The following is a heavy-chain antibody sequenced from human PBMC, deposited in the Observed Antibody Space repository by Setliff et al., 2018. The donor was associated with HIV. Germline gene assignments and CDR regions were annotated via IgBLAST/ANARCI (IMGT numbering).Heavy chain of an antibody. V-gene: IGHV4-59*08. CDR3: ARHSPSDY. CDR2: IYNSAST. Sequence: SETLSLTCTVSGDSISTDYRTWIRQPPGKGLEWIGYIYNSASTSYNPSLKSRATISVDTSKNQFSLKLSSVTAADTAVYYCARHSPSDYWGQGTLVTVSS. CDR1: GDSISTDY. J-gene: IGHJ4*02.